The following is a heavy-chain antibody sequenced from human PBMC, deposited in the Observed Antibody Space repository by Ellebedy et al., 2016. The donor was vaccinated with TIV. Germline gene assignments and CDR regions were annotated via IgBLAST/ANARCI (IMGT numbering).Heavy chain of an antibody. CDR3: TKRADNWGFFDY. V-gene: IGHV3-23*01. D-gene: IGHD1-1*01. Sequence: PGGSLRLSCAASGFTFSDYVMAWVRQVPGKGLEWVSAVSESDGRTFYADSVKGRFTISRDNSKNTLFLQMNSLTGGDTAVYYCTKRADNWGFFDYWGQGTLVTVSS. CDR1: GFTFSDYV. J-gene: IGHJ4*02. CDR2: VSESDGRT.